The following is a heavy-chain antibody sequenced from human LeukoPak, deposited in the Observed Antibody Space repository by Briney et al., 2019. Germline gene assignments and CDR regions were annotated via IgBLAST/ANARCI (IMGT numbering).Heavy chain of an antibody. CDR2: IIPIFGTA. V-gene: IGHV1-69*13. Sequence: SVKVSCKASGGTFSSYAISWVRQAPGQGLEWMGGIIPIFGTANYAQKFQGRVTITADESTSTAYMELSSLRSEDTAVYYCARGTKEYDFWSGYYTLYFDYWGQGTLVTVSS. D-gene: IGHD3-3*01. CDR3: ARGTKEYDFWSGYYTLYFDY. J-gene: IGHJ4*02. CDR1: GGTFSSYA.